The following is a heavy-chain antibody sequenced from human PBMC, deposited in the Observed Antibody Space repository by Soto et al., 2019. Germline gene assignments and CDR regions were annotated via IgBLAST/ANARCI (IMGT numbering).Heavy chain of an antibody. D-gene: IGHD3-9*01. J-gene: IGHJ4*02. CDR3: ARAGPRRYFDWLLSDY. Sequence: SETLSLTCTVSGGSISSGGYYWSWIRQHPGKGLEWIGYIYYSGSTYYNPSLKSRVTISVDTSKNQFSLKLSSVTAADTAVYYCARAGPRRYFDWLLSDYWGQGTLVTVSS. CDR2: IYYSGST. V-gene: IGHV4-31*03. CDR1: GGSISSGGYY.